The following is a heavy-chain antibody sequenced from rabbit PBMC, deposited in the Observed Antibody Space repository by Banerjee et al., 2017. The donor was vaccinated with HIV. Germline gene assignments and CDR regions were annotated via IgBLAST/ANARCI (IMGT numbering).Heavy chain of an antibody. CDR2: IYNGDGST. Sequence: QQQLEESGGDLVKPGGTLTLTCKASGIDFSNYYYMCWVRQAPGKGLEWIACIYNGDGSTYYASWVNGRFTISKTSSTTVTLQMTSLTAADTATYFCARDEHYYSGYGYNLWGQGTLVTVS. D-gene: IGHD6-1*01. CDR3: ARDEHYYSGYGYNL. V-gene: IGHV1S45*01. CDR1: GIDFSNYYY. J-gene: IGHJ3*01.